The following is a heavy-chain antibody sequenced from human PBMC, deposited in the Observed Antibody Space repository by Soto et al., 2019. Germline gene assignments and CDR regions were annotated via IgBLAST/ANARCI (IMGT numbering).Heavy chain of an antibody. CDR1: GGSISSYY. J-gene: IGHJ6*02. V-gene: IGHV4-59*01. Sequence: SETLSLTCTVSGGSISSYYWSWIRQPPGKGLEWIGYIYYSGSTNYNPSLKSRVTISVDTSKNQFSLKLSSVTAADTAVYYCARDGWDYAYGMDVWGQGTTVTVSS. D-gene: IGHD4-17*01. CDR3: ARDGWDYAYGMDV. CDR2: IYYSGST.